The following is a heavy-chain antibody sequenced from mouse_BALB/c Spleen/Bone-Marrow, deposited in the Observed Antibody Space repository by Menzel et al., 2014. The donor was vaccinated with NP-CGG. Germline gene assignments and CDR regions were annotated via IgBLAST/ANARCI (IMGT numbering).Heavy chain of an antibody. J-gene: IGHJ3*01. Sequence: VQLKESGAELVKPGASVELSCTASGFNIKDTYMHWVKQRPEQGLEWIGRIDPANYNTKYDPKFQGKATITADTSSNTAYLQLSSLTSEDTAVYYCARNSMAYWGQGTLVTVSA. CDR3: ARNSMAY. CDR1: GFNIKDTY. CDR2: IDPANYNT. V-gene: IGHV14-3*02.